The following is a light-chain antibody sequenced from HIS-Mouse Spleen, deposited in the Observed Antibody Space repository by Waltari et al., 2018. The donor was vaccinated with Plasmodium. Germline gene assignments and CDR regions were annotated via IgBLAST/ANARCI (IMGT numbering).Light chain of an antibody. Sequence: QSALTQPASVSGSPGQSITISCTGTSSYVGSSNLVSWYQPHPGKAPKLMIYEGSKRPSGVSNRFSGSKSGNTASLTISGLQAEDEADYYCCSYAGSSTYVFGTGTKVTVL. V-gene: IGLV2-23*01. CDR3: CSYAGSSTYV. CDR2: EGS. J-gene: IGLJ1*01. CDR1: SSYVGSSNL.